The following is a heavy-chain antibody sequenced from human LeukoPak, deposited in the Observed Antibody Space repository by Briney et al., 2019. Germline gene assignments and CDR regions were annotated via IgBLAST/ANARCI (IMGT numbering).Heavy chain of an antibody. V-gene: IGHV3-21*01. Sequence: GGSLRLSCAASGFTFSSYSMNWVRQAPGKGLEWVSSISSSSSYIYYVDSVKGRFTISRDNAKNSLYLQMNSLRAEDTAVYYCAREAGATGLDYWGQGTLVTVSS. CDR3: AREAGATGLDY. J-gene: IGHJ4*02. D-gene: IGHD1-26*01. CDR2: ISSSSSYI. CDR1: GFTFSSYS.